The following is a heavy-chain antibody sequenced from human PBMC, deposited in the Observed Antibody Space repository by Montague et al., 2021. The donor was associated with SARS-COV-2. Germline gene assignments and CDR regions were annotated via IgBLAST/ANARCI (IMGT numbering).Heavy chain of an antibody. V-gene: IGHV4-4*02. CDR2: IYHSGST. CDR3: ARGPHSSSWHYYYYYGMDV. Sequence: SETLSLTCAVSGGSISSSNWWSWVRQPPGKGLEWIGEIYHSGSTNYNPSPKSRVTISVDKSKNQFSLKLSSVAAADTAVYYCARGPHSSSWHYYYYYGMDVWGQGTTVTVSS. CDR1: GGSISSSNW. D-gene: IGHD6-13*01. J-gene: IGHJ6*02.